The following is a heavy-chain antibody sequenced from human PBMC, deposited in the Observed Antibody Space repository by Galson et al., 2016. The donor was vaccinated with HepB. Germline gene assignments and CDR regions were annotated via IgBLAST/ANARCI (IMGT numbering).Heavy chain of an antibody. J-gene: IGHJ6*02. D-gene: IGHD2/OR15-2a*01. CDR3: ARWGRVHVVPPSMSRNCMDV. Sequence: SLRLSCAGSGFLPSGYAMSWVRQAPGRGLEWVSVISGSGERVYYADSVKGRFSISRDNSRKTVYLQMTSLRLDDTAVYYCARWGRVHVVPPSMSRNCMDVWGQGTTVTVSS. CDR1: GFLPSGYA. V-gene: IGHV3-23*01. CDR2: ISGSGERV.